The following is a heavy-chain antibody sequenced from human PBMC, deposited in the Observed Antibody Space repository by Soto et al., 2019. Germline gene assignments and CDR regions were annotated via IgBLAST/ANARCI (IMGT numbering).Heavy chain of an antibody. D-gene: IGHD3-22*01. V-gene: IGHV3-15*07. CDR1: GFTFSNAW. CDR3: TTTGRDLITMILGDY. Sequence: GGSLRLSCAASGFTFSNAWMNWVRQAPGKGLEWVGRIKSKTDGGTTDYAAPVKGRFTISRDDSKNTLYLQMNSLKTEDTAVYYCTTTGRDLITMILGDYWGQGTLVTVSS. CDR2: IKSKTDGGTT. J-gene: IGHJ4*02.